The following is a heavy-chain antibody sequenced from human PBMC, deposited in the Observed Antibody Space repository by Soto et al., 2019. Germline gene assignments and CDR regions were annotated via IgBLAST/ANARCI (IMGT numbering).Heavy chain of an antibody. Sequence: QVHLVQSGAEVKKPGASVKVSCTASGYTFTNFGISWVRQAPGQGLEWMGWISAYNGNTNYAQKFQGRVTMTTDTSTSTAYMELRSLSSDDTAVYYWAIRGTPIDYWGQGTLVTVSS. CDR1: GYTFTNFG. V-gene: IGHV1-18*01. D-gene: IGHD3-16*01. CDR3: AIRGTPIDY. J-gene: IGHJ4*02. CDR2: ISAYNGNT.